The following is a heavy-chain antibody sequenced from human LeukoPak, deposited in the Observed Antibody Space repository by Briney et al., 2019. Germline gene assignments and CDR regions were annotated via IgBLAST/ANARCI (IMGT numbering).Heavy chain of an antibody. CDR3: ARLDGVVNYYMDV. V-gene: IGHV1-69*13. Sequence: VASVKVSCKASGGTFSSYAISWVRQAPGQGLEWMGGIIPIFGTANYAQKFQGRVTITADESTSTAYMELSSLRSEDTAVYYCARLDGVVNYYMDVWGKGTTVTVSS. CDR2: IIPIFGTA. J-gene: IGHJ6*03. D-gene: IGHD3-3*01. CDR1: GGTFSSYA.